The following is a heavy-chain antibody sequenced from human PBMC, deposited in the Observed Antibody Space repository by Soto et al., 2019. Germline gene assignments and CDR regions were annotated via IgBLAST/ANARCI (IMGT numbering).Heavy chain of an antibody. D-gene: IGHD2-2*01. V-gene: IGHV2-5*02. J-gene: IGHJ3*01. CDR3: AHAYGGTSWPNDAFDV. Sequence: QITLKESGPTLVKPTQTLTLTCTFSGFSLSADGVGVGWIRQPPGKALEWLALIYWDDDQRYSPSLKTRLTITKDTSNNQVVLTMTHMDPVDTATYYCAHAYGGTSWPNDAFDVWGQGTVVTVSS. CDR1: GFSLSADGVG. CDR2: IYWDDDQ.